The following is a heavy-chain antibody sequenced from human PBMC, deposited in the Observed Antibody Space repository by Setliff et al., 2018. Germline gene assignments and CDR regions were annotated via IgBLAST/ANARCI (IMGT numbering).Heavy chain of an antibody. CDR3: VGAGTYSY. J-gene: IGHJ4*02. D-gene: IGHD3-10*01. CDR1: GFTFNNYA. CDR2: IYRDGSST. V-gene: IGHV3-23*03. Sequence: PGGSLRLSCAASGFTFNNYAMNWVRQAPGKGLEWVSVIYRDGSSTYYGDSVKGRFTISRDNSQNTLYLQMNSLRTEDTAVYYCVGAGTYSYWGQGTLVTVSS.